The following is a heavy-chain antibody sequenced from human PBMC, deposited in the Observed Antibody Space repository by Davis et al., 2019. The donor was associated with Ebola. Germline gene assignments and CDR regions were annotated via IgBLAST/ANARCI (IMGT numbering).Heavy chain of an antibody. D-gene: IGHD2-21*01. V-gene: IGHV3-33*01. CDR1: GFTFSSYG. J-gene: IGHJ4*02. CDR2: IWYDGSNK. CDR3: ARVGSGGDIDY. Sequence: GESLKISCAASGFTFSSYGMHWVRQAPGKGLEWVAVIWYDGSNKYYADSVKGRFTISRDNSKNTLYLQMNSLRAEDTAVYYCARVGSGGDIDYWGQGTLLTVSS.